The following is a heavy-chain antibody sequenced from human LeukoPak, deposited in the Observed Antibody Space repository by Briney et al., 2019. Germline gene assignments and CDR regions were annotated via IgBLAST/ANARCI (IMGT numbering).Heavy chain of an antibody. CDR1: GFTFSSYA. D-gene: IGHD5-18*01. CDR2: ISPTDGAT. J-gene: IGHJ4*02. V-gene: IGHV3-23*01. Sequence: GGSLRLSCAASGFTFSSYAMNWVRQAPGKGLEWVSAISPTDGATFYADSVKGRFTISRDNSKNTLYLQMNSLRAEDTAVYYCAKDRAGWIQLWTLFGYWGQGTLVTVSS. CDR3: AKDRAGWIQLWTLFGY.